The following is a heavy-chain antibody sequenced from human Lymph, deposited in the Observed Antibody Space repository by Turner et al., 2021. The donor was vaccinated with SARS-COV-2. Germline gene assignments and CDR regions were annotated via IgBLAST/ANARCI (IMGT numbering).Heavy chain of an antibody. CDR1: GFTFSTDA. J-gene: IGHJ6*02. CDR2: ISYDGSNK. D-gene: IGHD3-10*01. Sequence: QVQLVESGGCVVQPGRSLRLSCAAYGFTFSTDAIHWVRQAAGKGLEWVAVISYDGSNKYYADSVKGRFTISRDNSKNTLYLQMNSLRAEDTAVYYCARYGSGGYFYYGLDVWGQGTTVTVSS. V-gene: IGHV3-30*04. CDR3: ARYGSGGYFYYGLDV.